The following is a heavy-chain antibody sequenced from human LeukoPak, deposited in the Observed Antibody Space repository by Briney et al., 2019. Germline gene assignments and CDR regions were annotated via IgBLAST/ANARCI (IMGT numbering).Heavy chain of an antibody. D-gene: IGHD3-22*01. CDR2: ISSSSSYI. J-gene: IGHJ4*02. CDR3: ARAYYYDSSVISQYPVGFDY. CDR1: GFTFSSYN. V-gene: IGHV3-21*01. Sequence: GGSRRLSCAASGFTFSSYNMDWVRQAPGKGLEWVSSISSSSSYIYYADSVKGRFTISRDNAKNSLYLQMNSLRAEDTAVYYCARAYYYDSSVISQYPVGFDYWGQGTLVTVSS.